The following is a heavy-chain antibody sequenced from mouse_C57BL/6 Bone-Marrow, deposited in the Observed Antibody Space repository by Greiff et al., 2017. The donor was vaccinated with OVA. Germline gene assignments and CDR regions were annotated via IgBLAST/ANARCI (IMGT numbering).Heavy chain of an antibody. Sequence: QVQLQQSGAELVRPGSSVKLPCKASGYTFTSYWMDWVKQRPGQGLEWIGNIYPSDSETHYNQKFKDKATLTVDKSSSTAYMQLSSLTSEDSAVYYCARYYYGSSSFDYWGQGTTLTVSS. D-gene: IGHD1-1*01. CDR1: GYTFTSYW. CDR2: IYPSDSET. J-gene: IGHJ2*01. CDR3: ARYYYGSSSFDY. V-gene: IGHV1-61*01.